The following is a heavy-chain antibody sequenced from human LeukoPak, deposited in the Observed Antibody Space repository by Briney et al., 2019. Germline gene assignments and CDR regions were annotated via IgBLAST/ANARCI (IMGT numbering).Heavy chain of an antibody. CDR2: ITSSSSYT. CDR3: AKDRYYDSSGYYNYFDY. CDR1: GFTFNSYH. J-gene: IGHJ4*02. Sequence: AGGSLRLSCAASGFTFNSYHMNWVRQAPGKGLEWVSSITSSSSYTYYAESVKGRFTISRDNSKNTLYLQMNSLRAEDTAVYYRAKDRYYDSSGYYNYFDYWGQGTLVTVSS. D-gene: IGHD3-22*01. V-gene: IGHV3-21*01.